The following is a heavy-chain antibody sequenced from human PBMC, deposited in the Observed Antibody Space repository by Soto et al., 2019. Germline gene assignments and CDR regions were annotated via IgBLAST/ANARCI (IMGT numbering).Heavy chain of an antibody. CDR2: INWIGGST. CDR3: AKDLSILATIQYFDS. J-gene: IGHJ4*02. CDR1: GFIFGAHA. V-gene: IGHV3-20*04. Sequence: GGSLRLSCAASGFIFGAHAMSWVRQAPGKGLEWVSAINWIGGSTNYADSMKGRFTISRDSSENTLFLQMNSLRVEDTAVYYCAKDLSILATIQYFDSWGQGTLVTVSS. D-gene: IGHD5-12*01.